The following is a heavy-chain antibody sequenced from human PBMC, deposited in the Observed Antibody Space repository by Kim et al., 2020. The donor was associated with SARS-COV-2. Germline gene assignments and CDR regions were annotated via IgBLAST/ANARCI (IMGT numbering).Heavy chain of an antibody. Sequence: GGSTFYGGSVKGRFTIPKDNYKNTLYLQKNSLRAEDTAVYYCAKGGGSSDYWGQGTLVTVSS. CDR3: AKGGGSSDY. J-gene: IGHJ4*02. V-gene: IGHV3-23*01. D-gene: IGHD1-26*01. CDR2: GGST.